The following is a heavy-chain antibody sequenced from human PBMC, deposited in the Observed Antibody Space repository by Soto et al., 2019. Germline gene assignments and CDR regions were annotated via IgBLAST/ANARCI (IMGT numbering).Heavy chain of an antibody. D-gene: IGHD4-17*01. CDR1: GFSLSTSGMC. Sequence: SGPTLVNPTQTLTLTCTFSGFSLSTSGMCVSWIRQPPGKALEWLARIDWDDDKYYSTSLKTRLTISKDTSKNQVVLTMTNMDPVDTATYYCARSTLTVTLDYWGQGTLVTVSSGKTEKASVKVSCKASGYPDYYYGMDVWGQGTTVTVSS. J-gene: IGHJ6*02. V-gene: IGHV2-70*11. CDR3: ARSTLTVTLDYWGQGTLVTVSSGKTEKASVKVSCKASGYPDYYYGMDV. CDR2: IDWDDDK.